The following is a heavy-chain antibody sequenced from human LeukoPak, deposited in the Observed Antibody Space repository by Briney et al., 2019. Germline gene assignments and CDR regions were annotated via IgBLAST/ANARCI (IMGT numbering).Heavy chain of an antibody. CDR3: AKDRAYGQFLWGNDY. Sequence: GGSLRLSCVASGFIFNTCGMHWVRQAPGKGLEWVAFIRNDGSDKYYAVSVKGRFTISRENSKNTLYLQMNSLRVEDTALYYCAKDRAYGQFLWGNDYWGQGTLVTVSS. J-gene: IGHJ4*02. CDR2: IRNDGSDK. V-gene: IGHV3-30*02. CDR1: GFIFNTCG. D-gene: IGHD2-21*01.